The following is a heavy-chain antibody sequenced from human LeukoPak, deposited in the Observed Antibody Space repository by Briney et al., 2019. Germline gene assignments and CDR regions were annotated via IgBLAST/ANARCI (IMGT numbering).Heavy chain of an antibody. CDR1: GFTFSSYG. CDR2: IWYDGSNK. CDR3: AKGEWYYYGSGSYSPLDY. Sequence: PGGSLRLSCAASGFTFSSYGMPWVRQAPGKGLEWVAVIWYDGSNKYYADSVKGRFTISRDNSKNTLYLQMNSLRAEDTAVYYCAKGEWYYYGSGSYSPLDYWGQGTLVTVSS. D-gene: IGHD3-10*01. J-gene: IGHJ4*02. V-gene: IGHV3-30*02.